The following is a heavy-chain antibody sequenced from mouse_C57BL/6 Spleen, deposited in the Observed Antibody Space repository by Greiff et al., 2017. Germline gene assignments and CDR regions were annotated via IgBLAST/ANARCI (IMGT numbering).Heavy chain of an antibody. CDR3: AEGAGTEGWFAY. CDR1: GFNIKNTY. CDR2: IDPANGNT. Sequence: EVQLQQSVAELVRPGASVKLSCTASGFNIKNTYMHWVKQRPEQGLEWIGRIDPANGNTKYDPKFQGKATITADTSSNPAYLQLSSLTSEDTAIYCCAEGAGTEGWFAYWGQGTLVTVSA. J-gene: IGHJ3*01. D-gene: IGHD4-1*01. V-gene: IGHV14-3*01.